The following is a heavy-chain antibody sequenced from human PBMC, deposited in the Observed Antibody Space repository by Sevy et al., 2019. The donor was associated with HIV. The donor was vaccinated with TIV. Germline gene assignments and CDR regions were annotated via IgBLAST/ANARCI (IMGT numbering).Heavy chain of an antibody. CDR2: IQYDGSNK. V-gene: IGHV3-30*02. CDR1: GFSFSSYG. J-gene: IGHJ4*02. CDR3: VKEGGGGGGDH. Sequence: GGSLRLSCAASGFSFSSYGMHWVRQAPGKGLEWMSYIQYDGSNKDYADSVKGRFTISRDNSKNTLYWQMNSLSVEDTAVFYCVKEGGGGGGDHWGQGTLVTVSS. D-gene: IGHD3-16*01.